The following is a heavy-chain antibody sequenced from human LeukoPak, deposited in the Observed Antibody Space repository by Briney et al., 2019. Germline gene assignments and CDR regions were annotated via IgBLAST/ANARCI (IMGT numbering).Heavy chain of an antibody. CDR2: INPNSGGT. CDR1: GYTFTGYY. Sequence: ASVKVSCKASGYTFTGYYMHWVRQAPGQGLEWMGWINPNSGGTNYAQKFQGRVTMTRDTSISTAYMELSRLRSDDTAVYYCASLSDSYGSYYFDYWGQGTLVTVSS. V-gene: IGHV1-2*02. D-gene: IGHD5-18*01. CDR3: ASLSDSYGSYYFDY. J-gene: IGHJ4*02.